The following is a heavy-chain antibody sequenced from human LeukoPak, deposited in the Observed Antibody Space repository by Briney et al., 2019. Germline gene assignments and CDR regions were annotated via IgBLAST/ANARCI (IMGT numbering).Heavy chain of an antibody. CDR3: TRDPVYSSSWYFDY. CDR1: GFTFGDYA. Sequence: PGGSLRLSCTASGFTFGDYAMSWFRQAPGKGLEWVGFIRSKAYGGTTEYAASVKGRFTISRDDSKSIAYLQMNSLKTEDTAVYYCTRDPVYSSSWYFDYWGQGTLVTVSS. V-gene: IGHV3-49*03. J-gene: IGHJ4*02. CDR2: IRSKAYGGTT. D-gene: IGHD6-13*01.